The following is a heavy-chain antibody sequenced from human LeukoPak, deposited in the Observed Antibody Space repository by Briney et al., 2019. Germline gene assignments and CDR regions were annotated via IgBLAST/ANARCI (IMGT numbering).Heavy chain of an antibody. J-gene: IGHJ4*02. Sequence: ASVKVSCKASGYTFTGYYMHWVRQAPGQGLEWMGWINPNSGGTNYAQKFQGRVTMTRDTSISTAYMELRSLRSDDTAVYYCARQGYGVTSQGAADYWGQRTLVTVSS. D-gene: IGHD4-23*01. CDR1: GYTFTGYY. CDR2: INPNSGGT. V-gene: IGHV1-2*02. CDR3: ARQGYGVTSQGAADY.